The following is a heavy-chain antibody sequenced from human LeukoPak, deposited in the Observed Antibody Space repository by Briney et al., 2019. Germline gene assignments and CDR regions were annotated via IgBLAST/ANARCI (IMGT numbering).Heavy chain of an antibody. V-gene: IGHV3-23*01. Sequence: PGASLRLSCAASGFIFSNYAMSWVRQAPGRGLEWVSAVTASGSSAHYADSVMGRFTISRDKSKNTLYLQMNSLRAEDTAVYYCAKDLVVVPHDIWSLDHWGQGTLVTVSS. CDR1: GFIFSNYA. CDR2: VTASGSSA. CDR3: AKDLVVVPHDIWSLDH. D-gene: IGHD2-2*01. J-gene: IGHJ4*02.